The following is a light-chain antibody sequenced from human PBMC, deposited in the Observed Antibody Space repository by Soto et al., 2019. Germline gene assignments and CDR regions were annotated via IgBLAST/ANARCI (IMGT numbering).Light chain of an antibody. J-gene: IGLJ1*01. CDR2: EGS. CDR1: SSDVGSYNL. Sequence: QSALTQPASVSGSLGQSITISCTGTSSDVGSYNLVSWYQQHPGKAPKLMIYEGSKRPSGVSNRFSGSKSGNTASLTISGLQAEDEADYYCCSYAGSSTYVFGTGTKVTGL. CDR3: CSYAGSSTYV. V-gene: IGLV2-23*01.